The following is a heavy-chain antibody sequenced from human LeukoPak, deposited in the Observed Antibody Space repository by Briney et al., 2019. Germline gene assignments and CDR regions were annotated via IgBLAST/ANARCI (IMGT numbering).Heavy chain of an antibody. V-gene: IGHV3-53*04. J-gene: IGHJ4*02. Sequence: PGGSLRLSCAASGFSVSGNYMSWVRQAPGKGLEWVSVIYSGGSTYYADSVKGRFTISRHISKNTLYLQMNSLRAEDTAVYYCAREVPYYYGSGSYYVWGQGTLVTVSS. CDR1: GFSVSGNY. D-gene: IGHD3-10*01. CDR2: IYSGGST. CDR3: AREVPYYYGSGSYYV.